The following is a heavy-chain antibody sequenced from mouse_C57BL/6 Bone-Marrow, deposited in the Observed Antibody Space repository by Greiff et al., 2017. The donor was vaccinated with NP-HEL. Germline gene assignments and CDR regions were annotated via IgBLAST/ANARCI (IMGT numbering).Heavy chain of an antibody. CDR1: GYTFTSYG. D-gene: IGHD4-1*01. J-gene: IGHJ3*01. Sequence: VKLMESGAELARPGASVKLSCKASGYTFTSYGISWVKQRTGQGLEWIGEIYPRSGNTYYNEKFKGKATLTADKSSSTAYMELRSLTSEDSAVYFCARSRTGTKFAYWGQGTLVTVSA. CDR3: ARSRTGTKFAY. V-gene: IGHV1-81*01. CDR2: IYPRSGNT.